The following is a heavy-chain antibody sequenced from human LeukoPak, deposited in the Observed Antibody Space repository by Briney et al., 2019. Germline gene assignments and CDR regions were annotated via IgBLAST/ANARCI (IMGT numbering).Heavy chain of an antibody. J-gene: IGHJ4*02. CDR1: GGTFSSYA. CDR3: ARASYYEYVWGSRTYYFDY. CDR2: ILPIFGTA. V-gene: IGHV1-69*13. D-gene: IGHD3-16*01. Sequence: GASVKLSCKASGGTFSSYAISWVRPAPGQGLEWMGGILPIFGTANYAQKFQGRVTITADESTSTAYMEVSSLRSEDTAVYYCARASYYEYVWGSRTYYFDYWGQGTLVTVSS.